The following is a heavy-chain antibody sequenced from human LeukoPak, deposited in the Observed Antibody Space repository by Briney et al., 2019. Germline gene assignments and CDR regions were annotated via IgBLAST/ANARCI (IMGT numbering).Heavy chain of an antibody. D-gene: IGHD4-23*01. CDR2: ISYDGSNK. CDR3: AKDLVTTVGTPRRYYYYGMDV. V-gene: IGHV3-30*18. Sequence: GRSLRLSCAASGFTFSSYGMHWVRQAPGKGLEWVAVISYDGSNKYYADSVKGRFTISRDNSKNTLYLQMNSLRAEDTAVYYCAKDLVTTVGTPRRYYYYGMDVWGQGTTVTVSS. CDR1: GFTFSSYG. J-gene: IGHJ6*02.